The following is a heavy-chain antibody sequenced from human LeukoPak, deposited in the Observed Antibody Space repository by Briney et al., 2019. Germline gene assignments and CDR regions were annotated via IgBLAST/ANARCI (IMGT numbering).Heavy chain of an antibody. D-gene: IGHD3-3*01. V-gene: IGHV3-15*01. CDR3: TTDGYYDFWSGYYTGSRADY. CDR1: GFTFSNAW. Sequence: KPGGSLRLSCAASGFTFSNAWMSWVRQAPGKGLEWVGRIKSKTDGGTTDYAAPVKGRFTISRDDSKNTLYLQMNSLKTEDTAVYYCTTDGYYDFWSGYYTGSRADYWGQGTLVTVSS. CDR2: IKSKTDGGTT. J-gene: IGHJ4*02.